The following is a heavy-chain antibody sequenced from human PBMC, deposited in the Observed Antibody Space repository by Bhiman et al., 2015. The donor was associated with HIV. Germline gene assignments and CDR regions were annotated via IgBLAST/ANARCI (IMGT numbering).Heavy chain of an antibody. V-gene: IGHV3-7*01. CDR1: GFTFSSYW. D-gene: IGHD1-26*01. Sequence: EVRLVDSGGGLVQPGGSLRLSCAASGFTFSSYWMSWVRQAPGKGLEWVANIKQDGSEKNYVDSVKGRFTISRDNAKNSLYLQMNSLRAEDTAVYYCARDPRVGATDYFDYWGQGTLVTVSS. CDR2: IKQDGSEK. J-gene: IGHJ4*02. CDR3: ARDPRVGATDYFDY.